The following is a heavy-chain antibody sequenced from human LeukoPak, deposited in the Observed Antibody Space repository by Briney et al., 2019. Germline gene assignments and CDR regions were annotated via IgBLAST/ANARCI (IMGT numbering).Heavy chain of an antibody. Sequence: GGSLRLSCVASEFTFSSYAMHWVRQAPGKGLEWVAFISYDGSNKYYADSVKGRFTISRDNSKNTLYLQLNGLRAEDTAVYYCARRFYYGSGNHFDCWGQGTLVTVSS. V-gene: IGHV3-30-3*01. D-gene: IGHD3-10*01. CDR3: ARRFYYGSGNHFDC. CDR2: ISYDGSNK. J-gene: IGHJ4*02. CDR1: EFTFSSYA.